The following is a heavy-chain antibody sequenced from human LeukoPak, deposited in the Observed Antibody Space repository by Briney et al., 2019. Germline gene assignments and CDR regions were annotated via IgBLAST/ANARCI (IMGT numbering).Heavy chain of an antibody. J-gene: IGHJ4*02. D-gene: IGHD3-3*01. V-gene: IGHV4-39*01. CDR3: GRVSSLVYADY. CDR1: GGSISRNSYY. CDR2: INYSGNT. Sequence: PSETLSLTCIVSGGSISRNSYYWGWIRQPPGKGLEWIGGINYSGNTYYSPSLKSRVTISVDTSRNQFSLKLSSVTAADTAVYFCGRVSSLVYADYWGQGTLVTVSS.